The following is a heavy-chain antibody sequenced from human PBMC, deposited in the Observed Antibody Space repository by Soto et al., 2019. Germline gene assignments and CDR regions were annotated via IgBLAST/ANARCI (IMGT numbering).Heavy chain of an antibody. CDR3: VGARLDFPGDAFYI. D-gene: IGHD6-25*01. CDR1: GGTFSSSA. Sequence: PVRVSCKASGGTFSSSAISWVRQAPGKGLEWMGGIIPIFGTANYAQKFQGGVTITADESTSTAYRELSSLGSEDTAVYYCVGARLDFPGDAFYICGRGSMDTGSS. J-gene: IGHJ3*02. V-gene: IGHV1-69*13. CDR2: IIPIFGTA.